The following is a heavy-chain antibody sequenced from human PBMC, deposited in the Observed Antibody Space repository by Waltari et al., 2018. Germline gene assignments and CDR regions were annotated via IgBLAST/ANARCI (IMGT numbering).Heavy chain of an antibody. CDR3: ARSHITLYYGDYLDY. CDR1: GGSISSHY. CDR2: IYYSGSN. J-gene: IGHJ4*02. V-gene: IGHV4-59*11. D-gene: IGHD4-17*01. Sequence: QVQLQESGPGLVKPSETLSLTCTVSGGSISSHYWSWIRQPPGKGLEWIGYIYYSGSNNYNPSLKSRVTISVDTSKNQFSLKLSSVTAADTAVYYCARSHITLYYGDYLDYWGQGTLVIVSS.